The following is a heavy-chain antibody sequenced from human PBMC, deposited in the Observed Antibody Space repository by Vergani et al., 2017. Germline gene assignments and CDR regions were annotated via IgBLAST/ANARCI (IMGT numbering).Heavy chain of an antibody. V-gene: IGHV1-18*04. CDR3: ARDPPGGWLQFPADY. D-gene: IGHD5-24*01. Sequence: QVQLVQSGAEVKKPGASVKVSCKASGYTFTSYGISWVRQAPGQGLEWMGWISADNGNTNYAQKLQGRVTMTTDTSTSTAYMELRSLRSDDTAVYYCARDPPGGWLQFPADYWGQGTLVTVSS. CDR1: GYTFTSYG. CDR2: ISADNGNT. J-gene: IGHJ4*02.